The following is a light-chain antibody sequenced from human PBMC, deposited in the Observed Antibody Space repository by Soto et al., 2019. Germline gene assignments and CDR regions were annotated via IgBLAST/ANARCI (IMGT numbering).Light chain of an antibody. CDR2: DAS. V-gene: IGKV1-39*01. Sequence: DIQLTQSPSSLSASVGDKVTITCRASQSIRSYLNWVQQKPGKAPKLLIYDASSLQTGVPSRFSGSGSGTDFSLTISSLQPEDFATYYCQQSYNTPPWTFGQGTK. J-gene: IGKJ1*01. CDR1: QSIRSY. CDR3: QQSYNTPPWT.